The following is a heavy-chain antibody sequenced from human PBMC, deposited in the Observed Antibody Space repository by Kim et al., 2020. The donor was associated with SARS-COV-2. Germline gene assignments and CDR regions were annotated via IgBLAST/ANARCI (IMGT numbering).Heavy chain of an antibody. V-gene: IGHV3-49*03. CDR3: TRAADSSGYYYVRFDY. CDR2: IRSKAYGGTT. Sequence: GGSLRLSCTASGFTFGDYAMSWFRQAPGKGLEWVGFIRSKAYGGTTEYAASVKGRFTISRDDYKSIAYLQMNSLKTEDTAVYYCTRAADSSGYYYVRFDYWGQGTLVTVSS. CDR1: GFTFGDYA. J-gene: IGHJ4*02. D-gene: IGHD3-22*01.